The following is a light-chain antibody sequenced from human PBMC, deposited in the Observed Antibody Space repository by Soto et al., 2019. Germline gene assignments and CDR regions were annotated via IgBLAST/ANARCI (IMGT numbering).Light chain of an antibody. Sequence: QSDLTQPASVSGSPGQSITISCTGTSSDVGGYNYVSWYQQHPGKAPKLMIYDVSNRPSGVSNRFSGSKSGNTASLTISGLQAEDEADYYCSSYTSSSTLEVFGVGTKLTVL. CDR3: SSYTSSSTLEV. V-gene: IGLV2-14*01. CDR1: SSDVGGYNY. CDR2: DVS. J-gene: IGLJ3*02.